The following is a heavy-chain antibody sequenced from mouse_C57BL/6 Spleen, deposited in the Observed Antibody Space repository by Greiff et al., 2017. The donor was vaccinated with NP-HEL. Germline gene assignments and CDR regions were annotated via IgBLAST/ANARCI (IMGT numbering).Heavy chain of an antibody. CDR3: ARIAPIYDGYYRYFDV. J-gene: IGHJ1*03. D-gene: IGHD2-3*01. CDR1: GFSLSTFGMG. V-gene: IGHV8-8*01. CDR2: IWWDDDK. Sequence: QVTLKVSGPGILQPSQTLSLTCSFSGFSLSTFGMGVGWIRQPSGKGLEWLAHIWWDDDKYYNPALKSRLTISKDTSKNQVFLKIANVYTADTATYYCARIAPIYDGYYRYFDVWGTGTTVTVSS.